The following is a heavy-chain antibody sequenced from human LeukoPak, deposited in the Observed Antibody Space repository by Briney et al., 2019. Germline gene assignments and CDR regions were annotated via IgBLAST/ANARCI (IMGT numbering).Heavy chain of an antibody. J-gene: IGHJ6*03. CDR3: ARDPPTTGYYYVDV. CDR1: GYTFTGYY. CDR2: INPNSGGT. V-gene: IGHV1-2*02. D-gene: IGHD1-26*01. Sequence: ASVKVSCKASGYTFTGYYMHWVRQAPGQGLEWMGWINPNSGGTNYAQKFQGRVTMTRDTSISTAYMELSRLRSDDTAVYYCARDPPTTGYYYVDVWGKGTTVTVSS.